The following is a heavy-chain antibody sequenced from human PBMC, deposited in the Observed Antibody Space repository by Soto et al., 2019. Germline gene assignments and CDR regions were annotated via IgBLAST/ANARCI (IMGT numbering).Heavy chain of an antibody. V-gene: IGHV3-30-3*01. CDR2: ISYDGSNK. Sequence: GGSLRLSCAASGFTFSSYAMHWVRQAPGKGLEWVAVISYDGSNKYYADSVKGRFTISRDNSKNTLYLQMNSLRAEDTALYYCAREAAGTYYGFFRDGYYYGMDVWGPGTTVTVSS. D-gene: IGHD3-3*01. CDR3: AREAAGTYYGFFRDGYYYGMDV. CDR1: GFTFSSYA. J-gene: IGHJ6*02.